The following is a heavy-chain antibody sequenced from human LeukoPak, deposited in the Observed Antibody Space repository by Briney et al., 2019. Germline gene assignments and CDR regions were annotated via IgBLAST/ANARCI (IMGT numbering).Heavy chain of an antibody. CDR3: AKGWSYFDY. D-gene: IGHD2-8*01. J-gene: IGHJ4*02. CDR1: GITFSSYA. V-gene: IGHV3-23*01. CDR2: ISGSGITT. Sequence: PGGSLRLSCAASGITFSSYAMSWARQAPGKGLEWVSAISGSGITTYYADSGKGRFTISRDNSKNTLYLQMNSLRAEDTAVYYCAKGWSYFDYWGQGTPVTVSS.